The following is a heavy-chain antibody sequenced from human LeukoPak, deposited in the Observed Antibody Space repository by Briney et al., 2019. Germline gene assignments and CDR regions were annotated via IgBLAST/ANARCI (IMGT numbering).Heavy chain of an antibody. Sequence: SETLSLTCTVSGDSIDSHHWNWIRQPPGKGLEWIGYMYYSGSTKYNPSLKSRAAISIDTSKNQFSLKLSSVTAADTAVYYCARDTYDYYFDPWGQGTLVTVSS. CDR1: GDSIDSHH. CDR2: MYYSGST. CDR3: ARDTYDYYFDP. D-gene: IGHD5-12*01. J-gene: IGHJ5*02. V-gene: IGHV4-59*11.